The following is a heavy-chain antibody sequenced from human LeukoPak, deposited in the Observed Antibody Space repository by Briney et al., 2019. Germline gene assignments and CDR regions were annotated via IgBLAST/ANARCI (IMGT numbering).Heavy chain of an antibody. D-gene: IGHD6-13*01. CDR1: SASITSSPYF. J-gene: IGHJ4*02. CDR2: IYYSGST. CDR3: ARVTGYMVEDYFDY. V-gene: IGHV4-61*05. Sequence: PSETLSLTCTVSSASITSSPYFWGWIRQSPGKGLEWIGYIYYSGSTNYNPSLKSRVTISVDTSKNQFSLRLSSVTAADTALYYCARVTGYMVEDYFDYWGQGTLVTVSS.